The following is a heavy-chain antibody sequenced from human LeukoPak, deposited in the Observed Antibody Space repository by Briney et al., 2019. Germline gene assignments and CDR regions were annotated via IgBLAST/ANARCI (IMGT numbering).Heavy chain of an antibody. Sequence: GGSLRLSCVASGFTFSTYWMHWVRQAPGKGLVWVSRINSDGSNTDSVKGRFTISRDNAKNTLYLQMHSLRAEDTAVYYCARDSDTASAVEYWGQGTLVTVSS. V-gene: IGHV3-74*01. CDR3: ARDSDTASAVEY. CDR2: INSDGS. D-gene: IGHD5-18*01. J-gene: IGHJ4*02. CDR1: GFTFSTYW.